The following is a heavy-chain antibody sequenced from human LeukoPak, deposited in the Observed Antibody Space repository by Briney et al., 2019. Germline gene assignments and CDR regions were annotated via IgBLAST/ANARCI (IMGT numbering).Heavy chain of an antibody. V-gene: IGHV4-34*01. CDR1: GGSFSGYY. Sequence: SETLPLTCAVYGGSFSGYYWSWIRQPPGKGLEWIGEINHSGSTNYNPSLKSRVTISVDTSKNQFSLKLSSVTAADTAVYYCARGRTTWIQLWPTSGDFDYWGQGTLVTVSS. D-gene: IGHD5-18*01. CDR2: INHSGST. J-gene: IGHJ4*02. CDR3: ARGRTTWIQLWPTSGDFDY.